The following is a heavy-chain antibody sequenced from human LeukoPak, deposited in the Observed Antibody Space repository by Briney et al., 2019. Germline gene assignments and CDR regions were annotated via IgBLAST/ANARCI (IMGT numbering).Heavy chain of an antibody. D-gene: IGHD3-22*01. V-gene: IGHV3-33*06. CDR1: GLTFSIYG. Sequence: GGSLRLSCAASGLTFSIYGMHWVRQAPGKGLEWVAVIWYDGSNKYYADSVKGRFTISRDNSKNTLYLQMNSLRAEATAVYYCAKEKSYYYDSSGYIPYYFDYWGQGTLVTVSS. CDR2: IWYDGSNK. CDR3: AKEKSYYYDSSGYIPYYFDY. J-gene: IGHJ4*02.